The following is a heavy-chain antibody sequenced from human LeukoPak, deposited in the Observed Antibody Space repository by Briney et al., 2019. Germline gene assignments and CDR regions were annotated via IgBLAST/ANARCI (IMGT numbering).Heavy chain of an antibody. CDR1: GGSISSYY. Sequence: SETLSLTCTVSGGSISSYYWGWIRQPPGKGLEWIGSIYYGSVFYSVSTYYNPSLKSRVTMSGDTSKNQFSLRLSSVTAADTAVYYCARDSGYYYGSGSFNWFDPWGQGTLVTVSS. D-gene: IGHD3-10*01. J-gene: IGHJ5*02. CDR3: ARDSGYYYGSGSFNWFDP. V-gene: IGHV4-39*07. CDR2: IYYGSVFYSVST.